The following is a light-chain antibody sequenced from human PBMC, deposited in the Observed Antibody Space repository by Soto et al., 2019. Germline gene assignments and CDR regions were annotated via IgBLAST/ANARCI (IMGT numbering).Light chain of an antibody. V-gene: IGLV2-8*01. J-gene: IGLJ1*01. Sequence: QSALTQPPSASGSLGQSVTISCTGNSSDIGTYDYVSWYQQHPGRAPKLIIFEVSKRPLGVPDRFSGSKSGNTASLIVSGLQPDDEAEYHCTSYTGDDFTFVFGTGTKLTVL. CDR2: EVS. CDR3: TSYTGDDFTFV. CDR1: SSDIGTYDY.